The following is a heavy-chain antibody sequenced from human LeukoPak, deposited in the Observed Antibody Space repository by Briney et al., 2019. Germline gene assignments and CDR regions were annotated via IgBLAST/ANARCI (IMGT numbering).Heavy chain of an antibody. CDR1: GFTFSSYG. J-gene: IGHJ4*02. V-gene: IGHV3-30*18. CDR3: AKDRDDYGDYERLDY. Sequence: GRSLRLSCAASGFTFSSYGMHWVRQAPGEGLEWVAVISYDGSNKYYADSVKGRFTISRDNSKNTLYLQMNSLRAEDTAVYYCAKDRDDYGDYERLDYWGQGTLVTVSS. CDR2: ISYDGSNK. D-gene: IGHD4-17*01.